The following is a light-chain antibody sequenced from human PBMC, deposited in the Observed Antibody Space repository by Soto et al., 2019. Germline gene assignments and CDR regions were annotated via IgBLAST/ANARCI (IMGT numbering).Light chain of an antibody. CDR1: QTVNSTF. CDR2: GAS. Sequence: EIVLTQSPGTLSLSPGERATLSCRASQTVNSTFLAWYQQRRAQAPRLLLYGASNRATGIPDRFSGSGSGTDFPLTIRRLEPEDLTDYYCQQSGRLPTTVGPGTEV. J-gene: IGKJ1*01. CDR3: QQSGRLPTT. V-gene: IGKV3-20*01.